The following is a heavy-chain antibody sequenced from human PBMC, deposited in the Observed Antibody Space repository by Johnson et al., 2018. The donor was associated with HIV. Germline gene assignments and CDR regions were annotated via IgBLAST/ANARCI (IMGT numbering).Heavy chain of an antibody. CDR3: ARDRPIAPFDI. Sequence: QVQLVESGGGLVQPGGSLRLSCAASGFTFSSYAMHWVRQAPGKGLEWVAVISYDGSNKYYAESVKGRFTISRDNSKNTLYLQMNSLRAEDTAGYYCARDRPIAPFDIWGQGTMVTVSS. J-gene: IGHJ3*02. CDR2: ISYDGSNK. CDR1: GFTFSSYA. D-gene: IGHD3-22*01. V-gene: IGHV3-30*04.